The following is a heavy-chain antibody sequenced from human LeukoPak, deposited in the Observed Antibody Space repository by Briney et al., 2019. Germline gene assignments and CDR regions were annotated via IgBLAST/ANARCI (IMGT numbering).Heavy chain of an antibody. CDR2: IIPIFGTA. CDR1: GGTFSSYA. V-gene: IGHV1-69*01. J-gene: IGHJ5*02. CDR3: ARGRRRITMMVGGFDWFDP. D-gene: IGHD3-22*01. Sequence: PVKVSCKASGGTFSSYAISWVRQAPGQGLEWMGGIIPIFGTANYAQKFQGRVTITADESTSTAYMELSSLRSEDTAVYYCARGRRRITMMVGGFDWFDPWGQGTQVTVSS.